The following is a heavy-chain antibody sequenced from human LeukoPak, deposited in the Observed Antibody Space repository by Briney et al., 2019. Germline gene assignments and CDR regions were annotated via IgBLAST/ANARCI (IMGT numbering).Heavy chain of an antibody. D-gene: IGHD1-26*01. CDR3: ATGGSSSNAYFQH. J-gene: IGHJ1*01. CDR2: ISSSSSYI. Sequence: GGSLRLSCAASGFTFSSYSMNWVRQAPGKGLEWVSSISSSSSYIYYADSVKGRFTISRDNAKNSLYLQMNSLRAEDTAVYYCATGGSSSNAYFQHWGQGTLVTVSS. V-gene: IGHV3-21*01. CDR1: GFTFSSYS.